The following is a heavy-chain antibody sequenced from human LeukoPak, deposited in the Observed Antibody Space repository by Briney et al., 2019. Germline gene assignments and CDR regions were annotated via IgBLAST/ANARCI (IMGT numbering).Heavy chain of an antibody. CDR2: ISYDGSNK. CDR1: GFTFSSYA. Sequence: GGSLRLSCAASGFTFSSYAMHWVRQAPGKGLEWVAVISYDGSNKYYADSVKGRFTISRDNSKNTLYLQMSSLRAEDTAVYYCAREGYSYGYELDYWGQGTLVTVSS. V-gene: IGHV3-30-3*01. J-gene: IGHJ4*02. CDR3: AREGYSYGYELDY. D-gene: IGHD5-18*01.